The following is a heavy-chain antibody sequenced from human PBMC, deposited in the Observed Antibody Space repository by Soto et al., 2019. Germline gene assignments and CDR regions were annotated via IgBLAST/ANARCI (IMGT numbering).Heavy chain of an antibody. D-gene: IGHD5-12*01. CDR2: IYPGDSDT. V-gene: IGHV5-51*01. J-gene: IGHJ4*02. CDR3: ARDLSGYNWYFDY. Sequence: GESLTISCKASGYSFISYWIGWVRQMPGKGLEWMGIIYPGDSDTRYSPSFQGQVTISADKSINTAFLQWNSLKASDTAVYYCARDLSGYNWYFDYWGQGTLVTVSS. CDR1: GYSFISYW.